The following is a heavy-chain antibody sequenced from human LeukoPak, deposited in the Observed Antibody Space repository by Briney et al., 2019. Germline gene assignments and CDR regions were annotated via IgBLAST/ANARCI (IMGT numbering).Heavy chain of an antibody. CDR3: ARVTILPSNYYMDV. J-gene: IGHJ6*03. CDR2: ISAYNGNT. V-gene: IGHV1-18*01. CDR1: GYTFTSYG. D-gene: IGHD1-1*01. Sequence: GASVKVSCKASGYTFTSYGISWVRQAPGQGLEWMGWISAYNGNTNYAQKLQGRVTMTTDTSTSTAYMELRSLRSEDTAVYYCARVTILPSNYYMDVWGKGTTVTVSS.